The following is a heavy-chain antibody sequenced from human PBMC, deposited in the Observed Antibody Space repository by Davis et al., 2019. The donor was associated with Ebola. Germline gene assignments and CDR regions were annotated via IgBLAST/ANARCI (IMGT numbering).Heavy chain of an antibody. V-gene: IGHV3-9*01. CDR2: ISWNSGNI. CDR3: AKARYCSYTKFYGGGLDV. CDR1: GFTFDDYA. Sequence: SLKISCAASGFTFDDYAMHWVRQAPGKGLEWVSGISWNSGNIDYADSVTGRFTISRDNTKNSLYLQMNSLRAEDTALYYCAKARYCSYTKFYGGGLDVWGQGTRVTVSS. J-gene: IGHJ6*02. D-gene: IGHD2-2*01.